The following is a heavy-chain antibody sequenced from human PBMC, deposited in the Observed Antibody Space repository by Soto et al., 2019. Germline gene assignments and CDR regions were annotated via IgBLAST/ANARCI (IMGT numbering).Heavy chain of an antibody. Sequence: GGSLRLSCAASGFTFDDYGMSWVRQAPGKGLEWVSRINSDGSSTSYADSVKGRFTISRDNAKNTLYLQMNSLRAEDTAVYYCARVARGYYGSGRYYSYMDVCGKGTTVPVSS. J-gene: IGHJ6*03. CDR1: GFTFDDYG. D-gene: IGHD3-10*01. V-gene: IGHV3-74*01. CDR3: ARVARGYYGSGRYYSYMDV. CDR2: INSDGSST.